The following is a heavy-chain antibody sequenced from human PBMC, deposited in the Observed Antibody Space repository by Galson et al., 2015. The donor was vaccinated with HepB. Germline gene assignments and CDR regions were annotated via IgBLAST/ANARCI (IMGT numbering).Heavy chain of an antibody. CDR3: ARGLPIAAAGGDY. J-gene: IGHJ4*02. V-gene: IGHV3-21*01. CDR1: GFTFSSYS. D-gene: IGHD6-13*01. Sequence: SLRLSCAASGFTFSSYSMNWVRQAPGKGLEWVSSISSSSSYIYYADSVKGRFTISRDNAKNSLYLQMNSLRAEDTAVYYCARGLPIAAAGGDYWGQGTLVTVSS. CDR2: ISSSSSYI.